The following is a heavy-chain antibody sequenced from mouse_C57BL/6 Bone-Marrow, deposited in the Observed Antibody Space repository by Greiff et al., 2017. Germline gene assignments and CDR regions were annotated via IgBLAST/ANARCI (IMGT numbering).Heavy chain of an antibody. D-gene: IGHD1-1*01. CDR3: TFYYDGSRYYYAMDY. J-gene: IGHJ4*01. V-gene: IGHV14-4*01. CDR2: IDPENGDT. CDR1: GFNIKDDY. Sequence: VQLQQSGAELVRPGASVKLSCTASGFNIKDDYMHWVKQRPEQGLEWIGWIDPENGDTEYASKFQGKATITADTSSNTAYLQLSSLTSEDTAVYYCTFYYDGSRYYYAMDYWGQGTSVTVSS.